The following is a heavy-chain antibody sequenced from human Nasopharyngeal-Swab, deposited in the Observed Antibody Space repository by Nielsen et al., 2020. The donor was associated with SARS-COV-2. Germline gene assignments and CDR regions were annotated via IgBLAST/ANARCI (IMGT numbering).Heavy chain of an antibody. CDR1: GFTFSTYT. Sequence: LTCAASGFTFSTYTMNWVRQAPGKELEWVSSISGSSAYRWYADSVKGRFTVSRDNAQNSLYLQMNNLRADDTAIYYCARTAAFCGGDCYSEYFQHWGQGTLVTVSS. CDR3: ARTAAFCGGDCYSEYFQH. D-gene: IGHD2-21*02. CDR2: ISGSSAYR. V-gene: IGHV3-21*01. J-gene: IGHJ1*01.